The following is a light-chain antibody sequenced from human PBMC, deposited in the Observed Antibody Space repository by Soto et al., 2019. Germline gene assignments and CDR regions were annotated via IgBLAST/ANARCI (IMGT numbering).Light chain of an antibody. CDR2: DNN. CDR1: SSNIGNNY. V-gene: IGLV1-51*01. Sequence: QSVLTQPPSVSAAPGQKVTISCSGSSSNIGNNYVSWYQQLPGTAPKLLIYDNNKRPSGIPDRFSDSKSGTSATLAITGLPTGDEADYYCGTWDSSLSAYVFGTGTKVTVL. CDR3: GTWDSSLSAYV. J-gene: IGLJ1*01.